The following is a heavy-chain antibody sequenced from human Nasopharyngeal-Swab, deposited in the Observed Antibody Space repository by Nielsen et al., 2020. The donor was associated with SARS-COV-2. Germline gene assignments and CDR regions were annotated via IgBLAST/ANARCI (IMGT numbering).Heavy chain of an antibody. V-gene: IGHV4-30-4*01. CDR3: AREVASANKNAFDI. CDR1: GGSISSGDYY. D-gene: IGHD2/OR15-2a*01. CDR2: TYSGANT. Sequence: SETLSLTCSVSGGSISSGDYYWSWIRQPPGKGLEWIGYTYSGANTYYNPSLKSRVNMSVDMSKNQFSLKLSSVTAADTAVYYCAREVASANKNAFDIWGQGTMVTVSS. J-gene: IGHJ3*02.